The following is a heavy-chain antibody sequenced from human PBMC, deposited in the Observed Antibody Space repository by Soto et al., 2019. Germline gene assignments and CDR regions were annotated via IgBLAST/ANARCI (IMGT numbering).Heavy chain of an antibody. J-gene: IGHJ4*02. CDR3: AGTITMVRGVPL. CDR1: GGSISSGGYY. D-gene: IGHD3-10*01. Sequence: PLSLTCTVSGGSISSGGYYWSWIRQHPGKGLEWIGYIYYSGSTYYSPSLKSRVTISVDTSKSQFSLKLSSVTAADTAVYYCAGTITMVRGVPLWGQGTLVTVSS. CDR2: IYYSGST. V-gene: IGHV4-31*02.